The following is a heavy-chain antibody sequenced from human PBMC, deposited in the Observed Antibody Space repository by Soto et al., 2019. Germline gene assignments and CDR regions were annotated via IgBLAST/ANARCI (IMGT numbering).Heavy chain of an antibody. J-gene: IGHJ3*01. CDR2: IKFDGSTT. CDR1: GFTFSDYW. CDR3: ARGVRGHYGFDV. V-gene: IGHV3-74*01. D-gene: IGHD3-10*01. Sequence: EVQLVESGGGLVQPGGSLRLSFAASGFTFSDYWIHWVRQAPGKGLVWVSRIKFDGSTTNYADFVQGRFTISRDNAKDTVYLELNSLRAEDTAVYFCARGVRGHYGFDVWVQGTMVTVSS.